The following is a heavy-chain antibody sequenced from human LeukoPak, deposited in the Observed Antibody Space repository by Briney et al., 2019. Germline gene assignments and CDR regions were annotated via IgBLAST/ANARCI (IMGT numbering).Heavy chain of an antibody. J-gene: IGHJ5*02. V-gene: IGHV4-4*07. Sequence: SDPLSLLCSVWGGSMNVCFWNWIRQPAERGLEWIGRIYCSERTTFNPSLKSRVTISLDTAKNQLSLKLSSVPAADTAVYYCARVMVVATTLAWLDPWGQGTLVTVSS. CDR1: GGSMNVCF. CDR2: IYCSERT. D-gene: IGHD2-15*01. CDR3: ARVMVVATTLAWLDP.